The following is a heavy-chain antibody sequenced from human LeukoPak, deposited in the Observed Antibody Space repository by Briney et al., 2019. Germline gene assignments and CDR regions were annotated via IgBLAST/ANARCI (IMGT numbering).Heavy chain of an antibody. Sequence: GGSLRLSCAASGFTFSSYALSWVRQAPGKGLEWVSVISGSGDSTYYADSVKGRFTISRDNSKNTLYMQMNSLRAEDTAVYYCAKDVTTVTTYYFDYWGQGTLVTVSS. D-gene: IGHD4-11*01. CDR3: AKDVTTVTTYYFDY. CDR1: GFTFSSYA. CDR2: ISGSGDST. V-gene: IGHV3-23*01. J-gene: IGHJ4*02.